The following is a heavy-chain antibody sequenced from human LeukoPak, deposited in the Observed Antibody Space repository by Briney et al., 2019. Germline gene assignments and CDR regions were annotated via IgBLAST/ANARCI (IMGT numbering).Heavy chain of an antibody. D-gene: IGHD4-23*01. V-gene: IGHV3-74*01. CDR3: VREGNSGYFFDY. CDR1: GLTFSTYW. J-gene: IGHJ4*02. CDR2: INSDGSDK. Sequence: GGSLRLSCAASGLTFSTYWMHWVRQAPGPGLVWVSRINSDGSDKDFADSVRGRFTISRDNAHNTLHLQMNSLRAEDTAVYYCVREGNSGYFFDYWGQGTLVTVSS.